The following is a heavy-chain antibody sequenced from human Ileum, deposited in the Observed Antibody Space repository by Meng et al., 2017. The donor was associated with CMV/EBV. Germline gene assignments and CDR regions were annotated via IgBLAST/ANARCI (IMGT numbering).Heavy chain of an antibody. CDR1: GYTCATDW. V-gene: IGHV5-51*01. CDR2: SYPGDSDT. D-gene: IGHD3-10*01. CDR3: GRRSEVRGAYYFDY. J-gene: IGHJ4*02. Sequence: SGYTCATDWVGWGRRLPGEGLEWLEISYPGDSDTRYSPSFQGQVTMSADRSISTAYLQWSSLKASDTAIYYGGRRSEVRGAYYFDYWGQGTLVTVSS.